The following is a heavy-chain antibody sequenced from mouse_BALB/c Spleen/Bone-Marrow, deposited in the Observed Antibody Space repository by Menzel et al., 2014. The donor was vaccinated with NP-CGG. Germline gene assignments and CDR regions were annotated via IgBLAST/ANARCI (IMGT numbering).Heavy chain of an antibody. J-gene: IGHJ4*01. V-gene: IGHV1-80*01. CDR3: ARSGKGAMDY. Sequence: IQLHQSGAELVRPGSSVKISCKASGYVFSTYWMNWVKQRPGQGLERIGQIYPGDGDTNYNGKFKDKVILTADKSSSTAYMQLSSLTSEDSAVYFCARSGKGAMDYWCQGTSVTVSS. CDR2: IYPGDGDT. D-gene: IGHD2-1*01. CDR1: GYVFSTYW.